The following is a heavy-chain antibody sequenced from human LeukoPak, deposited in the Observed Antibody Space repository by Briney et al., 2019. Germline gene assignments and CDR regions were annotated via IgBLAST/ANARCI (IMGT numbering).Heavy chain of an antibody. D-gene: IGHD3-22*01. CDR3: AKDLVSYYDSSGSAFDI. CDR2: ISWNSGSI. V-gene: IGHV3-9*03. Sequence: SGRSLRLSCAASGFTFDDYAMHWVRQAPGKGLEWVSGISWNSGSIGYADSVKGRFTISRDNAKNSLYLQMNSLRAEDMALYYCAKDLVSYYDSSGSAFDIWGQGTMVTVSS. CDR1: GFTFDDYA. J-gene: IGHJ3*02.